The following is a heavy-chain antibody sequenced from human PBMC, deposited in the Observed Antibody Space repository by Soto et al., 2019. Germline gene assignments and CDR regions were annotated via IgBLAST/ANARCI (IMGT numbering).Heavy chain of an antibody. Sequence: ASETLSLTCTVSGGSISSYYWSWIRQPPGKGLEWIGYIYYSGSTNYNPSLKSRVTISVDTSKNQFSLKLSSVTAADTAVYYCARGITGTTSPFDYWGQGTLVTVSS. D-gene: IGHD1-7*01. CDR2: IYYSGST. CDR1: GGSISSYY. J-gene: IGHJ4*02. CDR3: ARGITGTTSPFDY. V-gene: IGHV4-59*08.